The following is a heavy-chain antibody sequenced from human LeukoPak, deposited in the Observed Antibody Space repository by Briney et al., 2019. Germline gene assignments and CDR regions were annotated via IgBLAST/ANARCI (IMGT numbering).Heavy chain of an antibody. Sequence: GGSLRLSCAASGFTFSSYGMHWVRQAPGKGLEWAAFIRYDGSNKYYADSVRGRFTISRDNSKNTLYLQMNSLRAEDTAVYYCAKDLYDFWSGYYTFFDYWGKGTLVTVSS. J-gene: IGHJ4*02. CDR1: GFTFSSYG. V-gene: IGHV3-30*02. CDR2: IRYDGSNK. CDR3: AKDLYDFWSGYYTFFDY. D-gene: IGHD3-3*01.